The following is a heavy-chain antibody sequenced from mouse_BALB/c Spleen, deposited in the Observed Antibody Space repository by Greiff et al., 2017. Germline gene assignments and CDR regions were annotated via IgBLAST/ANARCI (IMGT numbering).Heavy chain of an antibody. D-gene: IGHD1-1*01. J-gene: IGHJ4*01. V-gene: IGHV5-12-2*01. Sequence: VMLVESGGGLVQPGGSLKLSCAASGFTFSSYTMSWVRQTPEKRLEWVAYISNGGGSTYYPDTVKGRFTISRDNAKNTLYLQMSSLKSEDTAMYYCARDITTVVATRGAMDYWGQGTSVTVSS. CDR1: GFTFSSYT. CDR3: ARDITTVVATRGAMDY. CDR2: ISNGGGST.